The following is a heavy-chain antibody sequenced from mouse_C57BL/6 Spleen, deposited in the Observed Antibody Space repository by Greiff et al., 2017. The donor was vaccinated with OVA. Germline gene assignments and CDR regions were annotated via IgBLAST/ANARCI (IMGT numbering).Heavy chain of an antibody. J-gene: IGHJ4*01. Sequence: LVEPGASVKISCKASGYTFTDYYMNWVKQSHGKSLEWIGDINPNNGGTSYNQKFKGKATLTVDKSSSTAYMELRSLTSEDSAVYYCARWSYAMDYWGQGTSVTVSS. CDR2: INPNNGGT. CDR1: GYTFTDYY. CDR3: ARWSYAMDY. V-gene: IGHV1-26*01.